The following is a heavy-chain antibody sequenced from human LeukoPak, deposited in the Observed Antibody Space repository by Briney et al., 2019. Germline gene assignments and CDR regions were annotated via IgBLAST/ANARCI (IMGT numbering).Heavy chain of an antibody. CDR3: ARGRRGYATDY. D-gene: IGHD5-18*01. J-gene: IGHJ4*02. V-gene: IGHV4-34*01. CDR2: INHSGST. CDR1: GGSFSGYY. Sequence: SATLSLTCAVYGGSFSGYYWSWIRQPPGKGLEWIGEINHSGSTNYNPSLKSRVTISVDTSKNQFSLKLSSVTAADTAVYYCARGRRGYATDYWGQGTLVTVSS.